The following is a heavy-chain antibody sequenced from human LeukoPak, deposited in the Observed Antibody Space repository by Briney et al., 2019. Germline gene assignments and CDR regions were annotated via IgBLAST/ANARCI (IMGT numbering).Heavy chain of an antibody. CDR3: ARDHCSSTSCYPNTAIDY. J-gene: IGHJ4*02. V-gene: IGHV3-30-3*01. D-gene: IGHD2-2*01. CDR1: GFTFSSYA. Sequence: GGSLRLSCAASGFTFSSYAMHWVRQAPGKGLEWVAVISYDGSNKYYADSVKGRFTISRDNSKNTPYLQMNSLRAEDTALYYCARDHCSSTSCYPNTAIDYWGQGTLVTVSS. CDR2: ISYDGSNK.